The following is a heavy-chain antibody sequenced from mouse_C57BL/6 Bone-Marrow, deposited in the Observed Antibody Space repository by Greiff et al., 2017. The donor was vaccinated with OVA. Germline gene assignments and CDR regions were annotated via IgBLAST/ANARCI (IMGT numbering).Heavy chain of an antibody. CDR1: GFTFNTYA. J-gene: IGHJ1*03. CDR2: IRSKSSNSAT. V-gene: IGHV10-3*01. D-gene: IGHD2-5*01. CDR3: VRDSNYGHWYFDV. Sequence: DVMLVESGGGLVQPKGSLKLSCAASGFTFNTYAMHWVRQAPGQGLEWVACIRSKSSNSATYYADSVKDRFTISRDDSQSMLYLQMNNLKTEDTAMDYCVRDSNYGHWYFDVWGTGTTVTVSS.